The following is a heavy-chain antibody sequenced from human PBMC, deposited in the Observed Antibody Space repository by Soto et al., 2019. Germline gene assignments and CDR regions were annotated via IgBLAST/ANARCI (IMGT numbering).Heavy chain of an antibody. V-gene: IGHV3-7*01. CDR3: ARSNSGYDPNFDY. CDR1: GFTFSSYW. J-gene: IGHJ4*02. D-gene: IGHD5-12*01. CDR2: IKQDGSEK. Sequence: GGSLRLSCAASGFTFSSYWMSWVRQAPGKGLEWVANIKQDGSEKYYVDSVKGRFTISRDNAKNSLYLQMNSLRAEDTAVYYCARSNSGYDPNFDYWGQGTLVTVSS.